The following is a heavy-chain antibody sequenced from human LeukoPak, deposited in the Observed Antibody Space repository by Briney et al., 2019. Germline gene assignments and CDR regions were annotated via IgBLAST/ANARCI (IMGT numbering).Heavy chain of an antibody. V-gene: IGHV3-21*01. CDR2: ISSGSTYI. CDR3: ARGYCSSTSCYSSGY. J-gene: IGHJ4*02. CDR1: GFTFSSYS. D-gene: IGHD2-2*01. Sequence: GGSLRLSCAASGFTFSSYSMNWVRQAPGKGLEWVSSISSGSTYIYYADSVRGRFTISRDNAKNSLHLQMNSLRAENTALYYCARGYCSSTSCYSSGYWGQGTLVTVSS.